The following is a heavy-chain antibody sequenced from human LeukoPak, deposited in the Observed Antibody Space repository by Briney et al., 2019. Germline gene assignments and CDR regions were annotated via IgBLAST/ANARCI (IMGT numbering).Heavy chain of an antibody. Sequence: PGGSLRLSCAASGFTFSNYAMRWVRQAPGKGLEWVSGISGSGDSTYYADSVKGRFTISRDNSKNTLYLQMNSLRAEDTAVYYCAKPYYDSSGYCNWGQGTLVTVSS. D-gene: IGHD3-22*01. CDR1: GFTFSNYA. CDR2: ISGSGDST. V-gene: IGHV3-23*01. J-gene: IGHJ4*02. CDR3: AKPYYDSSGYCN.